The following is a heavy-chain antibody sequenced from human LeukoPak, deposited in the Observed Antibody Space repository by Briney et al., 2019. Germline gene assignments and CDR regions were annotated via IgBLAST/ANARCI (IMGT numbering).Heavy chain of an antibody. CDR3: ARDPPWGIVVVTDAFDI. CDR2: ISSSSSYI. Sequence: GGSLRLSCAASGFTFSSYSMNWVRQAPGKGLEWVSSISSSSSYIYYADSVKGRFTISRDNAKNSLYLQMNSLRAEDTAVYYCARDPPWGIVVVTDAFDIWGQGTMVTVSS. J-gene: IGHJ3*02. V-gene: IGHV3-21*01. CDR1: GFTFSSYS. D-gene: IGHD3-22*01.